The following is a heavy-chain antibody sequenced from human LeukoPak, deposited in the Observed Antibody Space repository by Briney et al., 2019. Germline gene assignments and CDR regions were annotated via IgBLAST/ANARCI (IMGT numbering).Heavy chain of an antibody. CDR3: ARDMAPAAEYYYYYGMDV. J-gene: IGHJ6*02. V-gene: IGHV3-23*01. Sequence: GGSLRLSCAASGFTFSSYAMSWVRQAPGKGLEWVSAISGSGGSTYYADSVKGRFTISRDNSKNTLYLQMNSLRAEDTAVYYCARDMAPAAEYYYYYGMDVWGQGTTVTVSS. CDR1: GFTFSSYA. CDR2: ISGSGGST. D-gene: IGHD2-2*01.